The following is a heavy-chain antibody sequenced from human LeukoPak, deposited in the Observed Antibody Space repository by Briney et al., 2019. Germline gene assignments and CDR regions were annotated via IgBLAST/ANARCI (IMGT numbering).Heavy chain of an antibody. V-gene: IGHV4-4*07. Sequence: SETLSLTCTVSGGSIYNYYWNWIRQPAGKGLEWMGRIYSGVSTDYNPSLKSRVTMSVGTSKNQFSLQLNSLTAADTAIYYCARGAVVGVWGQGTLVTVST. D-gene: IGHD1-26*01. CDR1: GGSIYNYY. CDR3: ARGAVVGV. CDR2: IYSGVST. J-gene: IGHJ3*01.